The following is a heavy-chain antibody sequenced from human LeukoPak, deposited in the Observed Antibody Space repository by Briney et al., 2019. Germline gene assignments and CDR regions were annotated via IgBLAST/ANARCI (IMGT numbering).Heavy chain of an antibody. CDR2: INHSGST. J-gene: IGHJ4*02. V-gene: IGHV4-39*07. CDR3: ARGKYSGYRQRAVAGHYYFDY. CDR1: GGSISSSSYY. Sequence: SETLSLTCTVSGGSISSSSYYWGWIRQPPGKGLEWIGEINHSGSTNYNPSLKSRVTISVDTSKNQFSLKLSSVTAADTAVYYCARGKYSGYRQRAVAGHYYFDYWGQGALVTVSS. D-gene: IGHD5-12*01.